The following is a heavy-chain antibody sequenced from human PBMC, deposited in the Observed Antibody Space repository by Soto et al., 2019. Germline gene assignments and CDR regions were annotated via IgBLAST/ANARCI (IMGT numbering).Heavy chain of an antibody. D-gene: IGHD2-21*01. Sequence: QVHLQQWGAGLLKPSETLSLTCGVYGGSLRGSYWSWIRQPPGKALEWLGKVTHSGSTTFNPSRKSRVSVSVATADNQFSLKLTSVTAADTAVYYCARGHIPVYGPVPDYFDSWGQGTLVTVSS. CDR3: ARGHIPVYGPVPDYFDS. J-gene: IGHJ4*02. V-gene: IGHV4-34*02. CDR1: GGSLRGSY. CDR2: VTHSGST.